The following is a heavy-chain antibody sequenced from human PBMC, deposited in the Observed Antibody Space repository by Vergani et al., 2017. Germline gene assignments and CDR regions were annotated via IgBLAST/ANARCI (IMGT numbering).Heavy chain of an antibody. Sequence: EVQLLESGGGLVQPGGSLRLSCAASGFTFSSYAMSWVRQAPGKGLEWVSAISGSGGSTYYADSVKGRFTISRDNSKNTLYLQMNSLRAEDTAVYYCATRGGLSYYFDYWGQGTLVTVSS. J-gene: IGHJ4*02. CDR3: ATRGGLSYYFDY. CDR1: GFTFSSYA. CDR2: ISGSGGST. D-gene: IGHD3-16*02. V-gene: IGHV3-23*01.